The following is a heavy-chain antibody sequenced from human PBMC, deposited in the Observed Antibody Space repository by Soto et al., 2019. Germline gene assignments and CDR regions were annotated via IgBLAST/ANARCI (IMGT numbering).Heavy chain of an antibody. V-gene: IGHV3-23*01. J-gene: IGHJ4*02. Sequence: GGSLRLSCAASGFTFDDYAMHWVRQAPGKGLEWVSGISGSGGSICYADSVKGRFTISRDNSKNTLYLQMNSLRAEDTAVYYCAKARAQYYDFWSGYPVDYWGQGTLVTVSS. D-gene: IGHD3-3*01. CDR3: AKARAQYYDFWSGYPVDY. CDR1: GFTFDDYA. CDR2: ISGSGGSI.